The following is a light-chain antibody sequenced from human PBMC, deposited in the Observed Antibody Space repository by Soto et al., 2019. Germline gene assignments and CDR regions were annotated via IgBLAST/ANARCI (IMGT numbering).Light chain of an antibody. J-gene: IGKJ4*01. CDR2: AAS. CDR1: QTIKNNF. CDR3: QQYGTSLN. Sequence: IVLTQSPGTLSLSPGQGATLSCRASQTIKNNFLAWYQQRPGQAPRLLIHAASIRATGTPDRFTGSASGTDFSLIISRLEPEDFAVYYCQQYGTSLNFGGGTRVQIK. V-gene: IGKV3-20*01.